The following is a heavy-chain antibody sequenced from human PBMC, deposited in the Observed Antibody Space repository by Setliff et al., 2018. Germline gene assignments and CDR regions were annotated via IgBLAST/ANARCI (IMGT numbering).Heavy chain of an antibody. Sequence: PSETLSLTCTVSGCSISSGGYYWGWLRQHPGKGLEWIGYIYYSESTYYNPSLKSRVTISVDTSKNQFSLKLSSVTAADTAVYYCARYRRIVVARHAFDIWGQGTMVTVSS. D-gene: IGHD1-26*01. CDR2: IYYSEST. J-gene: IGHJ3*02. CDR3: ARYRRIVVARHAFDI. CDR1: GCSISSGGYY. V-gene: IGHV4-31*03.